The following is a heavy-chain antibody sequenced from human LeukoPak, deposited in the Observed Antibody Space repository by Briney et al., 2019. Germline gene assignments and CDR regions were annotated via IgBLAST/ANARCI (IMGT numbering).Heavy chain of an antibody. CDR2: IDLSGSTL. J-gene: IGHJ5*02. V-gene: IGHV3-48*04. CDR3: ARGPPLFDP. Sequence: GGSLRISCAASGFTLSSYTMNWVRQAPGKGLEWVSYIDLSGSTLYYVDSVKGRFTISRDNAKNSLYLQMNSLRAEDTAVYYCARGPPLFDPWGQGTLVTVSS. CDR1: GFTLSSYT.